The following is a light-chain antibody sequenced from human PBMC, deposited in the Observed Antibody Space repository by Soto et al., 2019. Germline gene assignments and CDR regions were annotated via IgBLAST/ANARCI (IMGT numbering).Light chain of an antibody. CDR1: QSVSSN. CDR2: DAS. Sequence: EIVMTQSPATLSVSPGERATLSCRASQSVSSNLAWYQQKVGQAPLVLIYDASTRATGIPGRFSGSGSGTDFTLTISSLQSEDFAVYYCQQYNNCPETFGQGTKVEIK. CDR3: QQYNNCPET. J-gene: IGKJ1*01. V-gene: IGKV3-15*01.